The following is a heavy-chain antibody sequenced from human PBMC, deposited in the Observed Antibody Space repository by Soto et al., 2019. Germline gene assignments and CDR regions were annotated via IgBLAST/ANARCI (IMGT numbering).Heavy chain of an antibody. Sequence: SETLSLTCTVSGGSISSGDYYWSWIRQPPGKGLEWIGYIYYSGSTYYNPSLKSRVTISADTSKNQFSLKLSSVTAADTAVYYCARERSYGSGSYFSWGQGTLVTVSS. D-gene: IGHD3-10*01. CDR1: GGSISSGDYY. J-gene: IGHJ4*02. CDR3: ARERSYGSGSYFS. CDR2: IYYSGST. V-gene: IGHV4-30-4*01.